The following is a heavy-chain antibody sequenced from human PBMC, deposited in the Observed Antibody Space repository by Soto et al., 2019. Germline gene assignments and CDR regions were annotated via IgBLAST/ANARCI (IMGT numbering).Heavy chain of an antibody. CDR2: IYHSGST. D-gene: IGHD6-19*01. CDR3: ASQVAGAFDY. CDR1: GGSISSSNW. J-gene: IGHJ4*02. Sequence: QVQLQESGPGLVKPSGTLSLTCAVSGGSISSSNWWSWVRQPPGKGLEWIGEIYHSGSTNYTPSLKSRVTISVEKSKNQFSLKLSYVSDADTAVYYCASQVAGAFDYWGQGTLVTVYS. V-gene: IGHV4-4*02.